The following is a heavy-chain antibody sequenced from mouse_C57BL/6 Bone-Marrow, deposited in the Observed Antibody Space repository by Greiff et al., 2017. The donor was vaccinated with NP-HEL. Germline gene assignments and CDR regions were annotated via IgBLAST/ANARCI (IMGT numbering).Heavy chain of an antibody. Sequence: VKLMESGPELVKPGASVKISCKASGYTFTDYYINWVKQRPGQGLEWIGWIFPGSGSTYYNEKFKGKATLTVDKSSSTAYMLLSSLTSEDSAVYFCARSRGYDGRGFAYWGQGTLVTVSA. J-gene: IGHJ3*01. CDR1: GYTFTDYY. CDR3: ARSRGYDGRGFAY. V-gene: IGHV1-75*01. D-gene: IGHD2-2*01. CDR2: IFPGSGST.